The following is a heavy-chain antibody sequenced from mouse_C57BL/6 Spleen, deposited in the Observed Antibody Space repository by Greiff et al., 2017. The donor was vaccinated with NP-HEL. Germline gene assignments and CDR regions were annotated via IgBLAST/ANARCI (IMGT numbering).Heavy chain of an antibody. CDR3: ASFGYDRYYAMDY. Sequence: EVMLVESGGGLVKPGGSLKLSCAASGFTFSSYAMSWVRQTPEKRLEWVATISDGGSYTYYPDNVKGRFTISRDNAKNNLYLQMSHLKSEDTAMYYCASFGYDRYYAMDYWGQGTSVTVSS. D-gene: IGHD2-2*01. CDR1: GFTFSSYA. V-gene: IGHV5-4*03. CDR2: ISDGGSYT. J-gene: IGHJ4*01.